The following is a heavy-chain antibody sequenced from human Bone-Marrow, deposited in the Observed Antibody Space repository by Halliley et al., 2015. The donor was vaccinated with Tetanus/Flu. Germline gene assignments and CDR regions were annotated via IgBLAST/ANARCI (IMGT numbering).Heavy chain of an antibody. D-gene: IGHD2-2*01. Sequence: TLSLTCTVSGGSMSGYYWSWNRQPPGKGLEWIGYIYYSGSTNYNPSLKGRVSLSIDTSKNQFSLKLSSVTAADTAVYFCARATWPPATGHYNYGMDVWGQGTTVTVSS. CDR1: GGSMSGYY. CDR3: ARATWPPATGHYNYGMDV. CDR2: IYYSGST. V-gene: IGHV4-59*01. J-gene: IGHJ6*02.